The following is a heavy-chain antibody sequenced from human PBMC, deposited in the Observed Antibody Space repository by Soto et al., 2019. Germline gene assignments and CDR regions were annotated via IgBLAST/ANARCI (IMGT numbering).Heavy chain of an antibody. CDR1: GFTFTSSA. CDR3: AAVDIGIVVVVAATTGYAFDI. V-gene: IGHV1-58*01. J-gene: IGHJ3*02. D-gene: IGHD2-15*01. Sequence: SVKVSCKASGFTFTSSAVQWVRQARGQRLEWIGWIVVGSGNTNYAQKFQERVTITRDMSTSTAYMELSSLRSEDTAVYYCAAVDIGIVVVVAATTGYAFDIWGQGTMVTVS. CDR2: IVVGSGNT.